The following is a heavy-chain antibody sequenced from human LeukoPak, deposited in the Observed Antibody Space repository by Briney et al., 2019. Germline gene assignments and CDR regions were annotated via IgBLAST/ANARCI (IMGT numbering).Heavy chain of an antibody. J-gene: IGHJ3*02. CDR1: GYIFSNYW. CDR3: ARHGVAGPYDAFDI. D-gene: IGHD3-3*01. Sequence: GESLKISCKGSGYIFSNYWIAWVRRMPGRGLESMGIIYPGDSDTRYSPSFQGQVTISADKSISTAYLQWSSLRASDTAMYYCARHGVAGPYDAFDIWGQGTRVTVSS. CDR2: IYPGDSDT. V-gene: IGHV5-51*01.